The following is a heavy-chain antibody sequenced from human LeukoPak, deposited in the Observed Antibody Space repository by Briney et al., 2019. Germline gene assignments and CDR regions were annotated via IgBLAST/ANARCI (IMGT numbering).Heavy chain of an antibody. Sequence: GGSLRLSCAASGFTFSSYAMSWVRQAPGKGLEWVSAISGSGGSTYYADSVKGRFTISRDNSKNTLYLQMNSLRAEDTAVYYCAKGIYDFWSGNWFDPWGQGTLVTVSS. V-gene: IGHV3-23*01. J-gene: IGHJ5*02. CDR1: GFTFSSYA. CDR2: ISGSGGST. CDR3: AKGIYDFWSGNWFDP. D-gene: IGHD3-3*01.